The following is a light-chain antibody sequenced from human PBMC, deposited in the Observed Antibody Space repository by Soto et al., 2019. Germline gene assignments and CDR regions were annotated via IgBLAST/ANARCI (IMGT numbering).Light chain of an antibody. CDR3: QQSGSSPGT. V-gene: IGKV3-20*01. J-gene: IGKJ1*01. Sequence: EIVLTQSPGTLSLSPGERATLSCRASQSVSSIYLDWYQQKPGQAPRLLIYDVSSRATGIPDRFSGSGSGTDFTLTISRLEPEDFAVYYCQQSGSSPGTFGQGTKVEIK. CDR2: DVS. CDR1: QSVSSIY.